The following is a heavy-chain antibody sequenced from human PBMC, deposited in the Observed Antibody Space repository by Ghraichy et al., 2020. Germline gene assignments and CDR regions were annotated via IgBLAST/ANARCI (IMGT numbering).Heavy chain of an antibody. D-gene: IGHD6-19*01. CDR1: GGSISSGAYY. J-gene: IGHJ4*02. CDR2: NYYSGST. Sequence: SETLSLTCTVSGGSISSGAYYWSWIRQYPGKGLEWIGYNYYSGSTYYNPSLRSRVTISIDTSRNQFSLELRSVTAADTAVYYCARDRSGWSYLDYWGQGALVAVSS. CDR3: ARDRSGWSYLDY. V-gene: IGHV4-31*03.